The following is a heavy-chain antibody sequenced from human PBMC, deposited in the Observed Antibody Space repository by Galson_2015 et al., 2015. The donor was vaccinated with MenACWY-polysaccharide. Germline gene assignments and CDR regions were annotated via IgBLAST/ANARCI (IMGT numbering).Heavy chain of an antibody. CDR2: ISGYNGNT. Sequence: SVKVSCEASGYTFTSYGISWVRQAPGQGLEWVGWISGYNGNTNYAQTLQGRVTMTTDTSTSTAYMELSSLRSDDTAVYYCARDCSSTSCPEGYWGQGTLVTVSS. CDR3: ARDCSSTSCPEGY. CDR1: GYTFTSYG. V-gene: IGHV1-18*01. J-gene: IGHJ4*02. D-gene: IGHD2-2*01.